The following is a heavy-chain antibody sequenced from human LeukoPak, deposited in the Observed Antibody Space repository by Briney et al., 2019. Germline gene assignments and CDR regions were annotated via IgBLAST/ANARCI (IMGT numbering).Heavy chain of an antibody. V-gene: IGHV4-39*07. CDR2: IYYSGST. CDR1: GGSISSSSYY. J-gene: IGHJ4*02. CDR3: ARTLGSSGWYVFDY. Sequence: SETLSLTCTVSGGSISSSSYYWGWIRQPPGKGLEWIGSIYYSGSTYYNPSLKSRVTISVDTSKNQFSLKLRSVTAADTAVYYCARTLGSSGWYVFDYWGQGTLVTVSS. D-gene: IGHD6-19*01.